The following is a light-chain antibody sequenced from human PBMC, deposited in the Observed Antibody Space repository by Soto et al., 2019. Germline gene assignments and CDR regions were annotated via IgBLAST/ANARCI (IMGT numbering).Light chain of an antibody. J-gene: IGKJ1*01. V-gene: IGKV3-20*01. CDR2: SAS. Sequence: EIVLTQYPGTLSLSPGERATLSCRASQSVSSSYLAWYQQKPGQAPRLLIYSASRRATGIPDRFTGSGSGTDFTLTINRVEPEDFAVYFCQQYAGSPRTFGQGTKVDIK. CDR3: QQYAGSPRT. CDR1: QSVSSSY.